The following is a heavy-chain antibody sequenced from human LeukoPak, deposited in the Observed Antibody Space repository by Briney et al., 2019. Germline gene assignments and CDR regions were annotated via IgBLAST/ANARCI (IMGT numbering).Heavy chain of an antibody. V-gene: IGHV4-59*01. CDR2: IYYSGST. J-gene: IGHJ4*02. CDR3: ARGLKNTAMNYDY. CDR1: GGSISSYY. Sequence: SETLSLTCTVSGGSISSYYWSWIRQPPGKGLEWIGYIYYSGSTNYNPSLKSRVTISVDTSKNQFSLKLSSVTAADTAVYYCARGLKNTAMNYDYWGQGTLVTVSS. D-gene: IGHD5-18*01.